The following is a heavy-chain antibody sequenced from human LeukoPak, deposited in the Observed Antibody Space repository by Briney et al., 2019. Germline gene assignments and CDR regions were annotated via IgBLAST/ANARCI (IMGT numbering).Heavy chain of an antibody. V-gene: IGHV1-69*06. Sequence: ASVKVSCKASGGTFSSYAISWVRQAPGQGLEWMGGIIPIFGTANYAQKFQGRVTITADKSTSTAYMELSSLRSEDTAVYYCASRRGSGSSLAYWGQGTLVTVSS. J-gene: IGHJ4*02. CDR3: ASRRGSGSSLAY. D-gene: IGHD3-10*01. CDR1: GGTFSSYA. CDR2: IIPIFGTA.